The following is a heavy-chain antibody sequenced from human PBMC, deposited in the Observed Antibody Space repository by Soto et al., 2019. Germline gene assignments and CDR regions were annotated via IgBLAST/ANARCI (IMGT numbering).Heavy chain of an antibody. CDR3: ARVFSALDYGSGSAFDI. D-gene: IGHD3-10*01. CDR1: GGSINNHY. V-gene: IGHV4-59*11. CDR2: IYYSGTT. J-gene: IGHJ3*02. Sequence: SEALSLTCTVSGGSINNHYWSWIRQPPGKGLEWIGYIYYSGTTNYNPSLKGRVTISVDTSKNQFSLKLSSVTAADTAVYYCARVFSALDYGSGSAFDIWGQGTMVTVSS.